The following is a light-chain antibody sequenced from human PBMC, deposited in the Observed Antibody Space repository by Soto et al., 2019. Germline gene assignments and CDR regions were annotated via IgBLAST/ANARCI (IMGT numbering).Light chain of an antibody. V-gene: IGLV2-14*01. J-gene: IGLJ1*01. CDR1: ISDFVVYSY. Sequence: QSVLTQPASVSGSPGQSITISCTGSISDFVVYSYVSCYQQHPGKAPKLMIYGVSNRPSGVSNRFSGSKSGNTASLTISGLQADDKAGYYCSSHTISSALQVFGTGTKVTVL. CDR3: SSHTISSALQV. CDR2: GVS.